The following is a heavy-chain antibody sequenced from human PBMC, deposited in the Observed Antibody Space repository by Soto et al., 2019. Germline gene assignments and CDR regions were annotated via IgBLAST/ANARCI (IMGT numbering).Heavy chain of an antibody. CDR2: ISGSGGST. CDR1: GFTFSSYA. Sequence: GGSLRLSCAASGFTFSSYAMSWVRQAPGKGLEWVSAISGSGGSTYYADSVKGRFTISRDNSKNTLYLQMNSLRAEDTAVYYCAKDNSYGSGSYYKSTDSALDIWGQGTMVTVSS. V-gene: IGHV3-23*01. J-gene: IGHJ3*02. D-gene: IGHD3-10*01. CDR3: AKDNSYGSGSYYKSTDSALDI.